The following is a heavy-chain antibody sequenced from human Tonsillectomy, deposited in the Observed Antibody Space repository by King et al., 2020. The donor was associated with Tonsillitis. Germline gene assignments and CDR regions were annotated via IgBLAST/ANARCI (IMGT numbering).Heavy chain of an antibody. Sequence: VQLVESGGGVVQPGRSLRLSCAVSGLTFRNYGMHWVRQAPGKGLEWVAVISYDGSDKYYADSVKGRFTISRDNSKNTLYLQMNRLRAEDTAVYYCAKVDSIVRGVIIAERYCYGMDVWGQGTTVTVSS. J-gene: IGHJ6*02. CDR3: AKVDSIVRGVIIAERYCYGMDV. CDR2: ISYDGSDK. V-gene: IGHV3-30*18. D-gene: IGHD3-10*01. CDR1: GLTFRNYG.